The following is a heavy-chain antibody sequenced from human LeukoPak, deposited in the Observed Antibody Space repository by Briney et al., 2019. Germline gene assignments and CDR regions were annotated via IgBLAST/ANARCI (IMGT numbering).Heavy chain of an antibody. V-gene: IGHV3-23*01. D-gene: IGHD4-17*01. CDR1: RFTFSSYA. Sequence: GGSLRLSCAASRFTFSSYAMSWVRQAPGKGLEWVSAISGSGGSTYYADSVKGRFTISRDNSKNTLYLQMNSLRAEDTAVYYCAKVSTVTPYFDYWGQGTLVTVSS. J-gene: IGHJ4*02. CDR3: AKVSTVTPYFDY. CDR2: ISGSGGST.